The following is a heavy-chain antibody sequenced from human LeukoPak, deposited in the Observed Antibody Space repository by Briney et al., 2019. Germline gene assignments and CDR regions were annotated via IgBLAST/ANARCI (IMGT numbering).Heavy chain of an antibody. CDR1: GGSISSGDYY. D-gene: IGHD3-10*01. J-gene: IGHJ6*03. Sequence: SQTLSLTCTVSGGSISSGDYYWSWIRQPPGKGLEWIGYIYYSGSTYYNPSLKSRVTISVGTSKNQFSLKLSSVTAADTAVYYCAIYYGSGGRYYYYYMDVWGKGTTVTVSS. CDR3: AIYYGSGGRYYYYYMDV. V-gene: IGHV4-30-4*08. CDR2: IYYSGST.